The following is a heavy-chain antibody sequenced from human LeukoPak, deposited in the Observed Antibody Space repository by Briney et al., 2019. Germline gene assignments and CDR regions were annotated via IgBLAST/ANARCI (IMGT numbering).Heavy chain of an antibody. J-gene: IGHJ5*02. V-gene: IGHV4-39*01. Sequence: PSETLSLTCTVSGGSININTYYWGWIRQPPGKGLEWIGSIHYSGNTYYNPSLKSRVTISVDTSKNQFSLKLSSVTAADTAVYYCARHPRDIVVVANVRNWLDPWGQGTLVTVSS. D-gene: IGHD2-2*01. CDR3: ARHPRDIVVVANVRNWLDP. CDR2: IHYSGNT. CDR1: GGSININTYY.